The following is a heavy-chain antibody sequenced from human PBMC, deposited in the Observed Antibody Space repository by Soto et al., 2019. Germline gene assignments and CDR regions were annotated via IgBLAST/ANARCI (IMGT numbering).Heavy chain of an antibody. J-gene: IGHJ4*02. D-gene: IGHD3-10*01. CDR3: ARVRLLWFGELFEFDH. V-gene: IGHV1-18*01. Sequence: QVQLVQSGAEVKKPGASVKVSCKASGYTFTSYGISWVRQAPGQGLEWMGWISAYNGNTNYAQKLQGRVTTTTETSTSTAYMELRSLRSDDTAVYYCARVRLLWFGELFEFDHWGQGTLVTVSS. CDR1: GYTFTSYG. CDR2: ISAYNGNT.